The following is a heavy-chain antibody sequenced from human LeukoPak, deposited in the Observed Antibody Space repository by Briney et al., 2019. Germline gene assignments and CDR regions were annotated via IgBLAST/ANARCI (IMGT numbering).Heavy chain of an antibody. D-gene: IGHD3-22*01. CDR2: IYYSGST. CDR3: ARLYKSGYYPRHHDY. J-gene: IGHJ4*02. CDR1: GGSISSYY. Sequence: SETLSLTCTVSGGSISSYYWSWIRQPPGKGLEWIGYIYYSGSTTYNPSLKSRVTISVDTSKNQFSLELSSVTAADTAVYYCARLYKSGYYPRHHDYWGRGTLVTVSS. V-gene: IGHV4-59*08.